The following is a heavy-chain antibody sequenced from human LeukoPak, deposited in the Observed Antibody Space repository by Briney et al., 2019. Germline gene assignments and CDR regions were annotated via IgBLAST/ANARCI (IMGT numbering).Heavy chain of an antibody. Sequence: ASVKVSCKASGYTFTSYGISWVRQAPGQGLEWMGWISAYNDNTNYAQKLQGRVTMTTDTSTSTAYMELRSLRSDDTAVYYCARLSPTLFLRSSRRKYYFDYWGQGTLVTVSS. CDR1: GYTFTSYG. V-gene: IGHV1-18*01. CDR2: ISAYNDNT. J-gene: IGHJ4*02. CDR3: ARLSPTLFLRSSRRKYYFDY. D-gene: IGHD6-13*01.